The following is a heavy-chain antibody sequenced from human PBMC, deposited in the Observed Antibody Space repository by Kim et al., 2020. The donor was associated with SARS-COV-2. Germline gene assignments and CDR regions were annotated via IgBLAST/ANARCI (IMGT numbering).Heavy chain of an antibody. D-gene: IGHD3-3*01. CDR1: GGSISSSSYY. J-gene: IGHJ3*02. CDR3: ARRSLGDSYDFWSGPSNSDDAFDI. Sequence: SETLSLTCTVSGGSISSSSYYWGWIRQPPGKGLEWIGSIYYSGSTYYNPSLKSRVTISVDTSKNQFSLKLSSVTAADTAVYYCARRSLGDSYDFWSGPSNSDDAFDIWGQGTMVTVSS. CDR2: IYYSGST. V-gene: IGHV4-39*01.